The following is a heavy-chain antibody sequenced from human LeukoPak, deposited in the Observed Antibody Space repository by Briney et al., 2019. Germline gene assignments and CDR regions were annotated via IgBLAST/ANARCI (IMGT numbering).Heavy chain of an antibody. CDR3: ARLRTGYSGSPFDY. CDR1: GYSFTSYW. Sequence: GESLKIPWKGSGYSFTSYWIGWVRQMPGKGLGGMGIIYPGDSDTRYSPSFQGQVTISADKSISTAYLQWSSLKASDTAMYYCARLRTGYSGSPFDYWGQGTLVTASS. CDR2: IYPGDSDT. J-gene: IGHJ4*02. D-gene: IGHD6-13*01. V-gene: IGHV5-51*01.